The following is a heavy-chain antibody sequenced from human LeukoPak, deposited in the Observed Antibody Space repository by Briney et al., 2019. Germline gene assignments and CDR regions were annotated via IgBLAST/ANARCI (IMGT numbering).Heavy chain of an antibody. Sequence: GGSLRLSCAASGFTFSSYEMNWVRQAPGKGLEWVSYISSSGSTIYYADSVKGRFTISRDNAKNSLYLQMNSLRAEDTAVYYCGTAAGRGLYFDYWGQGTLVTVSS. CDR3: GTAAGRGLYFDY. CDR2: ISSSGSTI. D-gene: IGHD6-13*01. V-gene: IGHV3-48*03. CDR1: GFTFSSYE. J-gene: IGHJ4*02.